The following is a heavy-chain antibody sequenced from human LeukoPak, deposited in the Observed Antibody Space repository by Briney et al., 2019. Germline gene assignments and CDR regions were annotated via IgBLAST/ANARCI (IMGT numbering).Heavy chain of an antibody. V-gene: IGHV3-30*02. CDR1: GFTFSSYG. D-gene: IGHD3-22*01. CDR2: IRYDGSNT. CDR3: AKGQLYYDYYFDY. Sequence: GGSLRLSCAASGFTFSSYGMHWVRQAPGKGLEWVAFIRYDGSNTYYPDSVKGRFTISRDNSKDTLYLQMNSLRTQDTAVYYCAKGQLYYDYYFDYWGQGTLVTVSS. J-gene: IGHJ4*02.